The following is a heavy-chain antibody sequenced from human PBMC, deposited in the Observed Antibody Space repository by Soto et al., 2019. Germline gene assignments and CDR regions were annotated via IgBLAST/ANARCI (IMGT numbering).Heavy chain of an antibody. CDR1: GYTFTRYY. V-gene: IGHV1-46*01. Sequence: ASVKGSCKASGYTFTRYYMHWVRQAPGQGLEWMGIIDPSGGGTSYAQKFQGRLTMTRDTSTSTVYMELSSLRSEDTAVYYCARDRVDCSGGNCWRSVEDTWGQGTLVTVSS. CDR2: IDPSGGGT. J-gene: IGHJ5*02. D-gene: IGHD2-15*01. CDR3: ARDRVDCSGGNCWRSVEDT.